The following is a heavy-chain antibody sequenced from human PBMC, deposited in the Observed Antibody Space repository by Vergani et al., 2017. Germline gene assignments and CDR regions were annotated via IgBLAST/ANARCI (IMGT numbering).Heavy chain of an antibody. V-gene: IGHV5-10-1*03. J-gene: IGHJ6*02. D-gene: IGHD3-3*01. CDR2: IDPSDSYT. CDR1: GYSFTSYW. CDR3: ARHAPTITIFGVVAKGYYYYGMDV. Sequence: EVQLVQSGAEVKKPGESLRISCKGSGYSFTSYWISWVRQMPGKGLEWMGRIDPSDSYTNYSPSFQGHGTISADKSISTAYLQWSSLKASDTAMYYCARHAPTITIFGVVAKGYYYYGMDVWGQGTTVTVSS.